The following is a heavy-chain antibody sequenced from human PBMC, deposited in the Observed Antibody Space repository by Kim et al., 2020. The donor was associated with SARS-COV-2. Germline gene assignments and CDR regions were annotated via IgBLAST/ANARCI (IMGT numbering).Heavy chain of an antibody. CDR3: ARPSYSSSWYERLHYYYYYGMDV. J-gene: IGHJ6*02. V-gene: IGHV4-39*01. D-gene: IGHD6-13*01. CDR2: IYYSGST. Sequence: SETLSLTCTVSGGSISSSSYYWGWIRQPPGKGLEWIGSIYYSGSTYYNPSLKSRVTISVDTSKNQFSLKLSSVTAADTAVYYCARPSYSSSWYERLHYYYYYGMDVWGQGTTVTVSS. CDR1: GGSISSSSYY.